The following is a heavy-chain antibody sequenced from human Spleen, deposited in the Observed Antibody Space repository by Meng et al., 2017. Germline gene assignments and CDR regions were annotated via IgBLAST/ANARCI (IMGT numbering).Heavy chain of an antibody. Sequence: SETLSLTCAVYGGSFSGYDWSWIRQPPGKGLEWIGEITHSGSTNYNPSLKRRVTISVDTSKKQFSLKLTSVTAADTAVYYCTRGVNYWGQGTLVTVSS. V-gene: IGHV4-34*01. CDR3: TRGVNY. CDR1: GGSFSGYD. J-gene: IGHJ4*02. D-gene: IGHD2-21*01. CDR2: ITHSGST.